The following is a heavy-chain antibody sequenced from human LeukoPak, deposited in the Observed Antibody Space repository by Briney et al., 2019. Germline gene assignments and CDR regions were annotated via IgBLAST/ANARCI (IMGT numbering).Heavy chain of an antibody. CDR2: IYHSGST. CDR3: ARLMLGYSYGFDY. D-gene: IGHD5-18*01. J-gene: IGHJ4*02. V-gene: IGHV4-4*02. Sequence: PSGTLSLTCAVSGGSISSSNWWSWVRQPPGKGLEWIGEIYHSGSTNYNPSLKSRVTISVDKSKNQFSLKLNSVTAADTAVYYCARLMLGYSYGFDYWGQGTLVTVSS. CDR1: GGSISSSNW.